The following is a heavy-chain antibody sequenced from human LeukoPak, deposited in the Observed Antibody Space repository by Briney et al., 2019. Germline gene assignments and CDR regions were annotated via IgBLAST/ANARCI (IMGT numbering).Heavy chain of an antibody. D-gene: IGHD3-10*01. CDR1: GDSISTYY. J-gene: IGHJ4*02. CDR2: IYYRVTS. Sequence: PSETLSLTCTVSGDSISTYYWSWIRQPPGKGLEWIGYIYYRVTSDYNPSLKSRVTMSVDMSTRQISLKLSSVTAADTAVYYCGAGVYGLDYWGQGTLVTVSS. V-gene: IGHV4-59*01. CDR3: GAGVYGLDY.